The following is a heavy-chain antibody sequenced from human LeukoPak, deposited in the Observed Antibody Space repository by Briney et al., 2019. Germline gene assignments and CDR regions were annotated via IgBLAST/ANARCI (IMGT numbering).Heavy chain of an antibody. CDR1: GFTFSNAW. D-gene: IGHD3-22*01. Sequence: KPGGSLRLSCAASGFTFSNAWMSWVRQAPGKGLEWVGRIKSKTDGGTTDYAAPVKGRFTISRDDSKNTLYLQMNSLKTEDTAVYYCTTDYYDSSGYYDADWGQGTLATVSS. V-gene: IGHV3-15*01. CDR3: TTDYYDSSGYYDAD. CDR2: IKSKTDGGTT. J-gene: IGHJ4*02.